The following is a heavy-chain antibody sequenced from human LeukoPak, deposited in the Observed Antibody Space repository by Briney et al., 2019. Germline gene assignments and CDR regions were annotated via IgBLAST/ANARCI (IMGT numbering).Heavy chain of an antibody. D-gene: IGHD2-15*01. CDR3: ARDLRYCSGGSCYSGMTHFDY. CDR2: IYISGST. J-gene: IGHJ4*02. CDR1: GGSISSSGYY. Sequence: SETLSLTCSVSGGSISSSGYYWSWIRQPAGKGLEWIGRIYISGSTNYNPSLKSRVTMSVDTSKNQFSLKLSSVTAADTAVYYCARDLRYCSGGSCYSGMTHFDYWGQGTLVTVSS. V-gene: IGHV4-61*02.